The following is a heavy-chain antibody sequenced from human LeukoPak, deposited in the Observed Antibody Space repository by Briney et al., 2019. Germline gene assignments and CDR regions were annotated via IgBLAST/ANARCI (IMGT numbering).Heavy chain of an antibody. Sequence: GGSLRLSCAASGFTFSSYGMHWVRQAPGKGLEWVAVISYDGSNKYYADSVKGRFTISRDNCKNTLYLQMNSLRAEDTAVYYCAKDWEQLDRLFDYWGQGTLVTVSS. CDR1: GFTFSSYG. V-gene: IGHV3-30*18. CDR2: ISYDGSNK. J-gene: IGHJ4*02. D-gene: IGHD6-13*01. CDR3: AKDWEQLDRLFDY.